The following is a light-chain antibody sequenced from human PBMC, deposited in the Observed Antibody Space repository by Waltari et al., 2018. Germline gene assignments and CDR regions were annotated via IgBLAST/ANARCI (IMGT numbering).Light chain of an antibody. V-gene: IGLV2-8*01. CDR3: SSYAGNSDWV. CDR1: SSDLGGYNY. Sequence: QSALTQPPSASGSPGQSVTIPCTGTSSDLGGYNYVSWYQQYPGKAPKLMIYEVTERPSGVPDRFSGSKSANTASLTVSGLQAGDEADYYCSSYAGNSDWVFGGGTKLTVL. CDR2: EVT. J-gene: IGLJ3*02.